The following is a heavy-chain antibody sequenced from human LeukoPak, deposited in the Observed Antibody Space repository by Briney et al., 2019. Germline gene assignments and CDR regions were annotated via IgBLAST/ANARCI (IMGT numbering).Heavy chain of an antibody. J-gene: IGHJ3*02. D-gene: IGHD2-21*02. Sequence: GGSLRLSCAASGFTFSSYGMHWVRQAPGKGLEWVAVISYDGSNKYYADSVKGRFTISRHNSKNTLYLQMDSLRAEDTAVYYCATPGGCGGDCRSSREEDAFNIWGQGTMVTVSS. CDR1: GFTFSSYG. CDR3: ATPGGCGGDCRSSREEDAFNI. CDR2: ISYDGSNK. V-gene: IGHV3-30*03.